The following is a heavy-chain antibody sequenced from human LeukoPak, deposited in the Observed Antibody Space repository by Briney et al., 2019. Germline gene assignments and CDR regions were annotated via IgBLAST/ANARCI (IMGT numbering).Heavy chain of an antibody. V-gene: IGHV3-9*01. CDR2: ITWNSGSI. Sequence: GGSLRLSCAASGFTFDDYAMHWVRQAPGKGLKWVSGITWNSGSIGYADSVKGRFTISRDNAKNSLYLQMISLRAEDTAVYYCARDSGDRTVDYWGQGTLVTVSS. D-gene: IGHD7-27*01. CDR1: GFTFDDYA. J-gene: IGHJ4*02. CDR3: ARDSGDRTVDY.